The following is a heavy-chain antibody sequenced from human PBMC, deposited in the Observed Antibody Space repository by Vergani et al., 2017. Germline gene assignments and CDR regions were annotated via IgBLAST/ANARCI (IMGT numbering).Heavy chain of an antibody. D-gene: IGHD3-3*01. J-gene: IGHJ6*03. CDR2: IRGSGGST. V-gene: IGHV3-23*01. CDR1: GFTFSSYA. Sequence: EVQLLESGGGLVQPGGSLRLSCAASGFTFSSYAMTWVRQAPGKGLEWVSAIRGSGGSTYYADSVKGRFTISRDNSKNTLYLQLNSLRAEDTAVYYCAANDCWSGFNDYYMDVWGKGP. CDR3: AANDCWSGFNDYYMDV.